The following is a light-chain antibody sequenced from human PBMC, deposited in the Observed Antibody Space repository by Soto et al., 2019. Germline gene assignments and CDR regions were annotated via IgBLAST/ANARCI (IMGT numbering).Light chain of an antibody. CDR2: AAS. V-gene: IGKV1-39*01. Sequence: IQNSQSPVSLSASVVDRVTITFRASQSIRIYLNWYQQKPGKAPELLIFAASSLQSGVPSRFSGSGSGTDFPLTISSLQPEDFATYYCQQSGDTPPWTFGQGTKVDIK. CDR3: QQSGDTPPWT. J-gene: IGKJ1*01. CDR1: QSIRIY.